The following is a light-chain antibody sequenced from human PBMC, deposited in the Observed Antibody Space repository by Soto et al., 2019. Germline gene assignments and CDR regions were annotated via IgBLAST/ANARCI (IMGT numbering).Light chain of an antibody. J-gene: IGKJ4*01. CDR1: QSVSSSY. CDR3: QQYGSSPPRLT. CDR2: GAS. Sequence: SVLTQSRGTGSLSPGERATLSCRASQSVSSSYLAWYQQKPGQAPRLLIYGASSRATGIPDRVSGSGCGTDSALTISRLEPQAFAVYYCQQYGSSPPRLTFGGGTKVDIK. V-gene: IGKV3-20*01.